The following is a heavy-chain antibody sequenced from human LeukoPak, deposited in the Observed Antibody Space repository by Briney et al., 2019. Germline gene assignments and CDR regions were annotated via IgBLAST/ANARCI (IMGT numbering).Heavy chain of an antibody. CDR1: GFTFSSYS. CDR3: ASGFGYSSEGYY. CDR2: ISSSSSYI. J-gene: IGHJ4*02. Sequence: GGPLRLSCAASGFTFSSYSMNWIRQAPGKGLEWVSSISSSSSYIYYADSVKGRFTISRDNAKNSLYLQMNSLRAEDTAVYYCASGFGYSSEGYYWGQGTLVTVSS. V-gene: IGHV3-21*01. D-gene: IGHD6-19*01.